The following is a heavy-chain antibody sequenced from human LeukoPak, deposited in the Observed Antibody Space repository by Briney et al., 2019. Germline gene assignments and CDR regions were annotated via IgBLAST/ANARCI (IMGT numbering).Heavy chain of an antibody. J-gene: IGHJ4*02. D-gene: IGHD3-10*01. V-gene: IGHV1-46*01. Sequence: ASVKVSCKASGYTFTSYYMHWVRQAPGQGLEWMGIINPSGGSTSYAQKFQGRVTMTRDTSTSKVYMELSSLRSEDTAVYYCARGGILWFGELLEINDYWGQGTLVTVSS. CDR2: INPSGGST. CDR3: ARGGILWFGELLEINDY. CDR1: GYTFTSYY.